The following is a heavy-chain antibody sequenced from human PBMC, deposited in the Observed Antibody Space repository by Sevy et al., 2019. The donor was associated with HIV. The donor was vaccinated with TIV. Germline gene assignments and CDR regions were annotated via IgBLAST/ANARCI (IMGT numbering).Heavy chain of an antibody. V-gene: IGHV4-34*01. CDR1: GGSFSGYY. CDR2: INHSGST. J-gene: IGHJ4*02. Sequence: SETLSLTCAVYGGSFSGYYWSWIRQPPGKGLEWIGEINHSGSTNYNPSLKSRVTISVDTSKNQFSLKLSSVTAADTAVYYCASLYYYDSSGPIRGSKTHFHYWGQGTLVTVSS. CDR3: ASLYYYDSSGPIRGSKTHFHY. D-gene: IGHD3-22*01.